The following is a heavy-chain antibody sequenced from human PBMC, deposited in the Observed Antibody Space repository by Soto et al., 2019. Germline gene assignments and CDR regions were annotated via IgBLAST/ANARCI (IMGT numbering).Heavy chain of an antibody. CDR3: AKAGRAAAFFDY. V-gene: IGHV3-23*01. CDR2: ISGDTT. Sequence: VGSLRLSCAASGFIFSSYAMSWVRQAPGKGLEWVSTISGDTTYYADSVKGRFTISRDNSKNTLYLQMNSLRAEDTAVYYCAKAGRAAAFFDYWGQGTLVTVSS. J-gene: IGHJ4*02. D-gene: IGHD6-13*01. CDR1: GFIFSSYA.